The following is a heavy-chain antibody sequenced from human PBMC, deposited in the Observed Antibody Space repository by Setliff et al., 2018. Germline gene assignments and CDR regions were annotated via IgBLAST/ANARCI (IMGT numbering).Heavy chain of an antibody. CDR2: IHHSGKA. Sequence: PSETLSLTCAVSGFSISSGYYWGWVRQPPGKGLEWIVNIHHSGKAYYNPSLKSRVTMSVDTSKNHVSLKLSSVTAADTAVYFCARDRFGVPAIDWGQGILVTVSS. CDR1: GFSISSGYY. D-gene: IGHD3-3*01. J-gene: IGHJ4*02. CDR3: ARDRFGVPAID. V-gene: IGHV4-38-2*02.